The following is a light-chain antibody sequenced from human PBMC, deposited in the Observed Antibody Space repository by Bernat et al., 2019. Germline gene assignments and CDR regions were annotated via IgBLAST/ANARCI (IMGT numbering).Light chain of an antibody. CDR3: QQYKNYIT. CDR1: QSISDW. V-gene: IGKV1-5*03. CDR2: KAS. Sequence: DIQMTQSPSTLSASVGDRVTITCRASQSISDWLAWYQQKTGKAPKLLIYKASSLESGVPSRFSGSGSATEFTLTISSLQPDDSAMYYCQQYKNYITFGQGTRLEIK. J-gene: IGKJ5*01.